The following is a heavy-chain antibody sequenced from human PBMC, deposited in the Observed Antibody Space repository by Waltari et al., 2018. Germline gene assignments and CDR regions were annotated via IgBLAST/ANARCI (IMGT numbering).Heavy chain of an antibody. CDR1: GFTFSSYW. D-gene: IGHD6-13*01. CDR2: ISSDESNT. J-gene: IGHJ4*02. Sequence: EVPLVASGVGLLQPGGSLRLSCAASGFTFSSYWMYLIRTAPGQGLVWVSHISSDESNTKDADAGKGRGTSSRDNAKKTRERQMDSLRAEDTAVYYCARDWAIAAAGTYPHYWGQGTLVTVSS. CDR3: ARDWAIAAAGTYPHY. V-gene: IGHV3-74*03.